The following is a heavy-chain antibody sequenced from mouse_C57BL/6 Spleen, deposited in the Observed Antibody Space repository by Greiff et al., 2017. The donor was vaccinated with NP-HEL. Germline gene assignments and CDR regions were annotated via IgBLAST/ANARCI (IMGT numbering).Heavy chain of an antibody. D-gene: IGHD2-10*01. Sequence: EVQRVESGGGLVKPGGSLKLSCAASGFTFSSYAMSWVRQTPEKRLEWVATINDGGSYTYYPDNVKGRFTISGDNAKNNLYLQMSHLKSEDTAMYYCARGLLDYWGQGTTLTVSS. CDR1: GFTFSSYA. J-gene: IGHJ2*01. V-gene: IGHV5-4*01. CDR2: INDGGSYT. CDR3: ARGLLDY.